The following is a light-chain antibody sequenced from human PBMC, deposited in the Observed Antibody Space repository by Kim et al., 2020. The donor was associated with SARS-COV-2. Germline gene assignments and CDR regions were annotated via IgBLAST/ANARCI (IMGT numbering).Light chain of an antibody. CDR1: NMGSKS. CDR2: DDS. J-gene: IGLJ2*01. CDR3: QVWDSSSDHVV. Sequence: APGKAARITWGGNNMGSKSVNWYQQKPGQAPVLVVYDDSDRPSGIPERFSGSNSGNTATLTISRVEAGDEADYYCQVWDSSSDHVVFGGGTQLTVL. V-gene: IGLV3-21*03.